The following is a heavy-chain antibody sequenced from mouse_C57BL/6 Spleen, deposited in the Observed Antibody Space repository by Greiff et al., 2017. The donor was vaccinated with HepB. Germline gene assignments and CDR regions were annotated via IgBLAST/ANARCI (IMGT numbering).Heavy chain of an antibody. CDR3: TRDFYYDYDYAMDY. V-gene: IGHV5-9-1*02. D-gene: IGHD2-4*01. CDR2: ISSGGDYI. J-gene: IGHJ4*01. CDR1: GFTFSSYA. Sequence: EVQGVESGEGLVKPGGSLKLSCAASGFTFSSYAMSWVRQTPEKRLEWVAYISSGGDYIYYADTVKGRFTISRDNARNTLYLQMSSLKSEDTAMYYCTRDFYYDYDYAMDYWGQGTSVTVSS.